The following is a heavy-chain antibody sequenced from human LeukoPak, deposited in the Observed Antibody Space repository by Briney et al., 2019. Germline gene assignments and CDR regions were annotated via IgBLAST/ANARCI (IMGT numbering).Heavy chain of an antibody. CDR1: GFTFSSYV. J-gene: IGHJ5*02. Sequence: GGSLRFSCAASGFTFSSYVMHWVRQAPGKGLEWVAIISYDGSNEYYADSVKGRFTISRDNSKNTLYLQMNSLRAEDTAVYYCARGSVDGDYLFSWGQGTLVTVSS. D-gene: IGHD4-17*01. V-gene: IGHV3-30*14. CDR2: ISYDGSNE. CDR3: ARGSVDGDYLFS.